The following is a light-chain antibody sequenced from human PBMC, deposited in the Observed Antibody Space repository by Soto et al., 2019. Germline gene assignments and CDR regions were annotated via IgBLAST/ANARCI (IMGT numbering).Light chain of an antibody. V-gene: IGKV1-5*01. CDR2: DAS. CDR1: QSISRW. J-gene: IGKJ1*01. Sequence: DIQMTQSPSTLSASVGDRVTITCRASQSISRWLAWHQQKPGKAPRLLIYDASNLPRGVPSRFSGSGSGTEFTLTITSLQPEDFATYYCQQYSDYSGMFGQGTKVEIK. CDR3: QQYSDYSGM.